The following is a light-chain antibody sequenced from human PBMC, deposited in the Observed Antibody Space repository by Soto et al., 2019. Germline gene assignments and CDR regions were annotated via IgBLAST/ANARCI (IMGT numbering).Light chain of an antibody. CDR3: QQRHMWPIT. CDR2: DAY. V-gene: IGKV3-11*01. Sequence: EVVLTQSPVTLSLSPGERATLSCRASQSLRGLLAWYQQKPGQAPRLLIYDAYNRATGIPPRFSGSGSGTDFTLTISSLEPEDSAVYYCQQRHMWPITFGQGTLLEVK. CDR1: QSLRGL. J-gene: IGKJ5*01.